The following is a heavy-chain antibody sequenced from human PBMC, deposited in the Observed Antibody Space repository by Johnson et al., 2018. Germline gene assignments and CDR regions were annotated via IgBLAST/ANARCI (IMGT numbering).Heavy chain of an antibody. Sequence: VQLVESGGGLVKPGGSLRLSCVASGFTFSNAWMNWVRQAPWQGLEWVGRIKIKTDGGTTDYPAPVKGRFTISIDDSKNTLYLQMNSLKTEDTAVYYCTTASSHYMDVWGKGTTVTVSS. CDR1: GFTFSNAW. D-gene: IGHD1-26*01. V-gene: IGHV3-15*07. CDR3: TTASSHYMDV. CDR2: IKIKTDGGTT. J-gene: IGHJ6*03.